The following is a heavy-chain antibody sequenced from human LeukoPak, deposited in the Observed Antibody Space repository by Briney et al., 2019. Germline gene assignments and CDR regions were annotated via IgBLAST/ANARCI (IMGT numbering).Heavy chain of an antibody. CDR3: AKAEGYDILTGLDY. V-gene: IGHV3-43*02. CDR2: ISGDGGST. Sequence: GGSLRLSCAASGFTFDDYAMHWVRQAPGKGLEWVSLISGDGGSTYYADSVKGRLTISRDNSKNTLYLQMNSLRTEDTAVYYCAKAEGYDILTGLDYWGQGTLVTVSS. CDR1: GFTFDDYA. D-gene: IGHD3-9*01. J-gene: IGHJ4*02.